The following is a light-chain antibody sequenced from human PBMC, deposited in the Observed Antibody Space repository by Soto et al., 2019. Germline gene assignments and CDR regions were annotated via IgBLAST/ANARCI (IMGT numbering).Light chain of an antibody. CDR3: CSYSLSSTVV. J-gene: IGLJ2*01. CDR1: SSDVGSHNL. CDR2: DVS. V-gene: IGLV2-23*02. Sequence: QSALTQPASVSGSPGQSITISCTGSSSDVGSHNLVSWYQQHPGKAPKLMIYDVSKRPSGVSNRFSGSKSGNTASLTIAGLQAEDEADYCCCSYSLSSTVVFGGGTKLTVL.